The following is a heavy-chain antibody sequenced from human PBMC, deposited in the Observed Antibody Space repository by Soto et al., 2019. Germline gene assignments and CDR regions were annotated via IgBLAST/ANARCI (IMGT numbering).Heavy chain of an antibody. Sequence: AGGSLRLSCAASGFTVSSNYMSWVRQAPGKGLEWVSVIYSGGSTYYADSVKGRFTISRDNSKSTLYLQMNSLRAEDTAVYYCARGLYSGWHYFDYCGQGTLVTVSS. V-gene: IGHV3-66*01. CDR1: GFTVSSNY. D-gene: IGHD5-12*01. CDR3: ARGLYSGWHYFDY. CDR2: IYSGGST. J-gene: IGHJ4*02.